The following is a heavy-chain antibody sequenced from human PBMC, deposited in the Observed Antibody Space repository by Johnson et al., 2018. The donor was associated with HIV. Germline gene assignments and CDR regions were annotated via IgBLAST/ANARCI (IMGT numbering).Heavy chain of an antibody. J-gene: IGHJ3*02. V-gene: IGHV3-9*01. CDR2: ISWNSGSI. Sequence: VQLVESGGGLVQPGGSLRLSCAASGFTFDDFAMHWVRQAPGKGLEWVSGISWNSGSIGYADSVKGRFTISRDNSKNTLYLQMKSLRAEDTAVYYCAKESKWESRTPHDFDIWGQGTMVTVSS. CDR3: AKESKWESRTPHDFDI. D-gene: IGHD1-26*01. CDR1: GFTFDDFA.